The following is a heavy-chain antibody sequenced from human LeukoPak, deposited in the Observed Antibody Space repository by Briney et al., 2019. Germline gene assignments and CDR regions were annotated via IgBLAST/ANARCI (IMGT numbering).Heavy chain of an antibody. V-gene: IGHV3-23*01. CDR1: GIALSNYG. CDR3: AKRGVVIRVILVGFHKEANYFDS. D-gene: IGHD3-22*01. CDR2: ISDSGGRT. J-gene: IGHJ4*02. Sequence: GGSLRLSCAVSGIALSNYGMSWVRQAPGKGLEWVAGISDSGGRTNYADSVKGRFTISRDNPKNTLYLQMNSLRAEDTAIYFCAKRGVVIRVILVGFHKEANYFDSWGQGALVTVSS.